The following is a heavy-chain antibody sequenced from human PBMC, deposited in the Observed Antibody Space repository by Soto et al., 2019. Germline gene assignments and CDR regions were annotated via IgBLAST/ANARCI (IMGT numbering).Heavy chain of an antibody. CDR2: LSRGGGTT. J-gene: IGHJ3*01. CDR1: GFTFSSHG. CDR3: AKDGQYRTDGFDV. Sequence: EAQLLESGGDWAQPGGSLRLSCAASGFTFSSHGMSWVRQAPGTGLEWIAGLSRGGGTTYYADSVKGRFTISRDNSKNTLDLMMNSLKVEDTALYYCAKDGQYRTDGFDVWGQGTMVTVSS. D-gene: IGHD6-6*01. V-gene: IGHV3-23*01.